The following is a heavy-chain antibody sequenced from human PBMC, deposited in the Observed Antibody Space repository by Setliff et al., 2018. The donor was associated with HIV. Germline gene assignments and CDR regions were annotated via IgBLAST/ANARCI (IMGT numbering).Heavy chain of an antibody. J-gene: IGHJ2*01. Sequence: SETLSLTCAVSGGSISSNNWWSWVRQPPGKGLEWIGEISHSGSTNYNPSLKSRVTISVDTSKNQFSLKLSSVTAADTAVYYCARHGRWYFDLWGRGTLVTVSS. V-gene: IGHV4-4*02. CDR2: ISHSGST. CDR3: ARHGRWYFDL. D-gene: IGHD1-26*01. CDR1: GGSISSNNW.